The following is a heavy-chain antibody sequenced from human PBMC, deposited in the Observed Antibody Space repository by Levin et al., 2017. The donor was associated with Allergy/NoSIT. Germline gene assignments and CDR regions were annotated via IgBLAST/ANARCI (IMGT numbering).Heavy chain of an antibody. Sequence: SGGSLRLSCAASGFTFSSYWMSWVRQAPGKGLEWVANIKQDGSEKYYVDSVKGRFTISRDNAKNSLYLQMNSLRAEDMAVYYCVRDGGNYDILTGYYRPGMDVWGQGTTVTVSS. D-gene: IGHD3-9*01. CDR3: VRDGGNYDILTGYYRPGMDV. J-gene: IGHJ6*02. V-gene: IGHV3-7*01. CDR1: GFTFSSYW. CDR2: IKQDGSEK.